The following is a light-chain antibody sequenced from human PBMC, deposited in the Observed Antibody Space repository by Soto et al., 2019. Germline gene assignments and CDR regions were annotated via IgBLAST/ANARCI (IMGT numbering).Light chain of an antibody. CDR3: QKDNSAPFT. V-gene: IGKV1-27*01. CDR1: QGISSY. J-gene: IGKJ3*01. CDR2: AAS. Sequence: DIQMTQSPSSLSASVGDRVTITCRASQGISSYLAWYQQKPGKVPNLLIYAASTLQSGVPSRFSGSGSGKDFTRTNSSLQAEDGAIYYRQKDNSAPFTFGPGTKVDI.